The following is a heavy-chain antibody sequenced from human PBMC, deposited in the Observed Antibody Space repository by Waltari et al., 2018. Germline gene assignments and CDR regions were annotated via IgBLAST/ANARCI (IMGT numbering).Heavy chain of an antibody. Sequence: EVQLVESGGGLIQPGGSLRLSCAASGFTVSSNYMSWVRQAPGKGLEWVSIIYRGGSTYYADSVKGRFTISRDSSKNTLYLQMNSLRAEDTAVYYCARRDRPTLGHPNGSDYWGQGTLVTVSS. CDR3: ARRDRPTLGHPNGSDY. J-gene: IGHJ4*02. CDR2: IYRGGST. CDR1: GFTVSSNY. V-gene: IGHV3-53*01. D-gene: IGHD1-1*01.